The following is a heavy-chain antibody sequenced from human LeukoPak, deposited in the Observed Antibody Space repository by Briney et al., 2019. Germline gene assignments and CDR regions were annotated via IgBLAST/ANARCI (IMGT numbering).Heavy chain of an antibody. CDR2: ISWNSGSI. CDR3: AKDRGSAIYYYYGMDV. CDR1: GFTFDDYG. V-gene: IGHV3-9*01. Sequence: GRSLRFSCAASGFTFDDYGMHWVRQAPGKGLEWVSGISWNSGSIGYADSVKGRFTISRDNAKNSLYLQMNSLRAEDTALYYCAKDRGSAIYYYYGMDVWGQGTTVTVSS. J-gene: IGHJ6*02. D-gene: IGHD3-10*01.